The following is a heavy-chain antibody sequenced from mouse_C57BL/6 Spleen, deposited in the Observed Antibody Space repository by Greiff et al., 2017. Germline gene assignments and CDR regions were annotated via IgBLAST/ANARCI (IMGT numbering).Heavy chain of an antibody. J-gene: IGHJ4*01. CDR2: IYPGSGST. D-gene: IGHD1-1*01. CDR3: AREGANYYGSSYLYYAMDD. V-gene: IGHV1-55*01. Sequence: QVQLQQPGAELVKPGASVKMSCKASGYTFTSYWITWVKQRPGQGLEWIGDIYPGSGSTNYNEKFKSKATLTVDTSSSTAYMQLSSLTSEDSAVYYCAREGANYYGSSYLYYAMDDWGQGTSVTVSS. CDR1: GYTFTSYW.